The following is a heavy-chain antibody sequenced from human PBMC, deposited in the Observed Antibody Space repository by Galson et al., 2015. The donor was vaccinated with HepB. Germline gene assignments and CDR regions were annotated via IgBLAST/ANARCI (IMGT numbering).Heavy chain of an antibody. Sequence: SLRLSCAASAFNVTNNYMSWVRQAPGKGLGWVSVIYRNGSTYYADSVKGRFTISRDNSKNTVYLQMNSLRAEDTAAYYCARDQGDDYLNYYYYFGMDIWGQGTTVTVSS. CDR1: AFNVTNNY. J-gene: IGHJ6*02. CDR2: IYRNGST. D-gene: IGHD4-11*01. V-gene: IGHV3-66*03. CDR3: ARDQGDDYLNYYYYFGMDI.